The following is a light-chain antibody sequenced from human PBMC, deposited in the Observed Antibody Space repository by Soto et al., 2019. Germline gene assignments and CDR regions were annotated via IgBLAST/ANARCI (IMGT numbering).Light chain of an antibody. V-gene: IGKV3-20*01. CDR3: QQYGSSPLT. Sequence: ETVMSQSPVTLSVSAGERATLSCRASQSVSSNLAWYQQKPGQAPRLLIYGASSRATGIPDRFSGSGSGTDFTLTISRLDPEDFAVYYCQQYGSSPLTFGGGTKVDIK. CDR1: QSVSSN. J-gene: IGKJ4*01. CDR2: GAS.